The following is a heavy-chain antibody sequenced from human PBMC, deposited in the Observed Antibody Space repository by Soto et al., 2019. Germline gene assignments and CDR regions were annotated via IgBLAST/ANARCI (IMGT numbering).Heavy chain of an antibody. Sequence: SVKVSCKASGGTFSSYAISWVRQAPGQGLEWMGGIIPIFGTANYAQKFQGRVTITADKSTSTAYMELSSLRSEDAAVYYCVLAVLSYHYYFDYRGQGTLVTVSS. CDR2: IIPIFGTA. J-gene: IGHJ4*02. V-gene: IGHV1-69*06. CDR3: VLAVLSYHYYFDY. D-gene: IGHD2-2*01. CDR1: GGTFSSYA.